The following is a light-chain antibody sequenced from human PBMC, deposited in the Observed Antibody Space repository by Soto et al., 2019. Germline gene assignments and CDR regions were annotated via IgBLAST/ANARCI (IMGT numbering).Light chain of an antibody. Sequence: QTVVTQEPSLTVSPGGTVTLTCASSTGAVTSGYYPNWFRQKLGQPLRAVIYSTSKKQSWTPARFSGSLLGGKAALTLSGVQPEDEAEYYCLLYYGGALVFGGGTKLTVL. CDR3: LLYYGGALV. V-gene: IGLV7-43*01. CDR2: STS. CDR1: TGAVTSGYY. J-gene: IGLJ3*02.